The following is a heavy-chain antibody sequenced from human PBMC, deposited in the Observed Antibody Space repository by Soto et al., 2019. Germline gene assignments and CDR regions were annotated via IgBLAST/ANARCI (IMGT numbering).Heavy chain of an antibody. V-gene: IGHV1-18*04. D-gene: IGHD6-13*01. CDR2: ISAYNGNT. CDR3: ARDMDSSSWRYYYYYGMDV. CDR1: GYTFTSYG. Sequence: GASVKVSCKASGYTFTSYGISWVRQAPGQGLEWMGWISAYNGNTNYAQKLQGRVTMTTDTSTSTAYMELRSLRPDDTAVYYCARDMDSSSWRYYYYYGMDVWGQGPRSPSP. J-gene: IGHJ6*02.